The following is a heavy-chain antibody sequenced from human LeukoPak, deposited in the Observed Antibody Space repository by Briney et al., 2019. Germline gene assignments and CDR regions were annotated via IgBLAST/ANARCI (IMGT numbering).Heavy chain of an antibody. Sequence: GESLKISYKGSGYSFTTSWIGWVRQMPGRGLEWMGIIYPGDSDTRYSPSFRGQVIVSADKSISTAYLQWSSLKASDTAMYYCARPSGTYNRFDYWGQGTLVTVSS. J-gene: IGHJ4*02. CDR1: GYSFTTSW. CDR2: IYPGDSDT. CDR3: ARPSGTYNRFDY. V-gene: IGHV5-51*01. D-gene: IGHD1-26*01.